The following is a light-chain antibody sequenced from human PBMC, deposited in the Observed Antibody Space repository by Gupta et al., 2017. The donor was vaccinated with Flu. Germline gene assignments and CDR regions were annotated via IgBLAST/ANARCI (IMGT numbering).Light chain of an antibody. Sequence: SELTQDPAVSVALGQTVRITCQGDILRSYYASWNQQKPGPAPILVIFGINNPPSGIPDRFSVSASGYAAALTITGNREEDDADYDCYSRARDNRGDSVVFGGGTKMTVL. CDR3: YSRARDNRGDSVV. J-gene: IGLJ3*02. CDR2: GIN. V-gene: IGLV3-19*01. CDR1: ILRSYY.